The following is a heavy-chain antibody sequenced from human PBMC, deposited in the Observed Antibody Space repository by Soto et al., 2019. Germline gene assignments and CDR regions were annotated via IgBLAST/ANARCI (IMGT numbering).Heavy chain of an antibody. Sequence: LRLSCAASGFTFSSYAMSWVRQAPGKGLEWVSAISGSGGSTYYADSVKGRFTISRDNSKNTLYLQMNSLRAEDTAVYYCAKSRRSSGWYGDYFDYWGQGTLVTVSS. J-gene: IGHJ4*02. V-gene: IGHV3-23*01. D-gene: IGHD6-19*01. CDR1: GFTFSSYA. CDR2: ISGSGGST. CDR3: AKSRRSSGWYGDYFDY.